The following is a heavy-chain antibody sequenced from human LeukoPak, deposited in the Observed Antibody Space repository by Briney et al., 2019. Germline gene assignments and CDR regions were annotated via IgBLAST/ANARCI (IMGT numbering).Heavy chain of an antibody. V-gene: IGHV4-61*01. J-gene: IGHJ3*02. CDR1: GGSVSSGSFY. Sequence: SETLSLTCTVSGGSVSSGSFYWSWIRQPPGKGLEWIGYIYYSGSTNYNPSLKSRLTMSVDTSRKQFSLKLSSVTAADTAVYYCATYFRGSPDAFIIRGQGTMVTISS. CDR2: IYYSGST. CDR3: ATYFRGSPDAFII. D-gene: IGHD2/OR15-2a*01.